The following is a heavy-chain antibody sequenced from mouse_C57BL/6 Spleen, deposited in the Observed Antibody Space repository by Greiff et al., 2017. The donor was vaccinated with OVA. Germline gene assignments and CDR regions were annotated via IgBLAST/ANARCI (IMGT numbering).Heavy chain of an antibody. V-gene: IGHV1-69*01. D-gene: IGHD1-1*01. Sequence: VQLQQPGAELVMPGASVKLSCKASGYTFTSYWMHWVKQRPGQGLAWIGELDPSASYTNYNQKFKGKSTLTVDKSSSTAYMQLSSLTSEDAAVYYCAREEDYGRSAWFAYWGQGTLVTVSA. CDR1: GYTFTSYW. CDR3: AREEDYGRSAWFAY. J-gene: IGHJ3*01. CDR2: LDPSASYT.